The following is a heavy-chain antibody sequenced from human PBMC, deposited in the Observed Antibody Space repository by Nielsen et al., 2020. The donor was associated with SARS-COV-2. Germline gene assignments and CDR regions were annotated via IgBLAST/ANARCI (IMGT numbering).Heavy chain of an antibody. CDR3: ARDRQWLAQGFFDY. V-gene: IGHV6-1*01. J-gene: IGHJ4*02. CDR1: GDSVSSNSAA. Sequence: SQTLSLTCAISGDSVSSNSAAWNWLRQSPSRGLEWLGRTYYRSKWYNDYAVSVKSRITINPDTSKNQFSLQLNSVTPEDTAVYYCARDRQWLAQGFFDYWGQGTLVTVSS. D-gene: IGHD6-19*01. CDR2: TYYRSKWYN.